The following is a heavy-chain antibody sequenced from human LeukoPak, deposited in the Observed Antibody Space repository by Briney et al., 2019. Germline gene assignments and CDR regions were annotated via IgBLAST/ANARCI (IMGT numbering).Heavy chain of an antibody. CDR1: GFSLSTSGVG. V-gene: IGHV2-5*01. J-gene: IGHJ4*02. CDR3: AHRRLSHDYCDPFDF. CDR2: LYWNDDQ. D-gene: IGHD4-17*01. Sequence: SGPTLVKPTQTLTLTCTFSGFSLSTSGVGVGWIRQPPGKALEWLALLYWNDDQRYSPSLKNGLTITKDTSKDQVVLTMTNMDPVDTATYCCAHRRLSHDYCDPFDFWGQGTLVTVSS.